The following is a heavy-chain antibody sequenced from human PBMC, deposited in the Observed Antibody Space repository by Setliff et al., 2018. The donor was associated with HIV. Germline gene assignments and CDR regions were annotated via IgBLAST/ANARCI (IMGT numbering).Heavy chain of an antibody. V-gene: IGHV4-4*07. J-gene: IGHJ6*03. CDR2: IYTSGST. Sequence: KPSETLSLTCTVSNGSISTYYWSWIRQPAGKRLEWIGRIYTSGSTNYNPSLKSRVTMSVDTSNNQFSLKLSSVTAADTAVYYCARGVSCSSWYSIPRYYYYSMDVWGNGTTVTVSS. D-gene: IGHD6-13*01. CDR3: ARGVSCSSWYSIPRYYYYSMDV. CDR1: NGSISTYY.